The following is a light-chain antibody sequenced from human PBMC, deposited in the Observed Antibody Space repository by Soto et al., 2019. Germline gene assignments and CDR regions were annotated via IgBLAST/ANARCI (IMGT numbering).Light chain of an antibody. V-gene: IGKV1-39*01. CDR2: AAS. J-gene: IGKJ5*01. Sequence: DIQMTQSPSSLSASVGDRVTITCRASQSISNYLNWYQHKPGKAPNLLIYAASSLQSGVPSRFSGSGSGTDFQRTISSLQRQDLATYYCAQSYSNPIPFSQRTRLEIK. CDR3: AQSYSNPIP. CDR1: QSISNY.